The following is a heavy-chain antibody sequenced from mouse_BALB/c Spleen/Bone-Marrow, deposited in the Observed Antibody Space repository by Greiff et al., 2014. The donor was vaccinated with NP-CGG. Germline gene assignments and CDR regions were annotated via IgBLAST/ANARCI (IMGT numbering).Heavy chain of an antibody. CDR2: IYPGDGDT. CDR1: GYAFSGYW. CDR3: ARGGISVDY. V-gene: IGHV1-80*01. Sequence: ESGAELVRPGSSVKISCKASGYAFSGYWMNWVKQWPGQGLEWIGQIYPGDGDTDYNGKFKGKATLTADKSSSTAYMQLSSLASEDSAVYFCARGGISVDYWGQGTTLTVSS. J-gene: IGHJ2*01.